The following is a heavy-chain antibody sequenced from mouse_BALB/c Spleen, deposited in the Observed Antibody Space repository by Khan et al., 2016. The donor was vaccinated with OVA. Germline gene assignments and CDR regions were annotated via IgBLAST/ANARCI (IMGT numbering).Heavy chain of an antibody. CDR3: ARWFTY. J-gene: IGHJ3*01. V-gene: IGHV3-2*02. Sequence: EVQLVESGPGLVKPSQSLSLTCTVTGYSITSDYAWYWLRQFPGNKLEWMGFMHYSGSTSYNPSLKSRFSITRDSSKNQLFLHLNSVTSEDTATYYCARWFTYWGQGTLVTVSA. CDR2: MHYSGST. CDR1: GYSITSDYA.